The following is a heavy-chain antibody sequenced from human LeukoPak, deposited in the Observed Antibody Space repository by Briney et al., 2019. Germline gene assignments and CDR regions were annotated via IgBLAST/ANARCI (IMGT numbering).Heavy chain of an antibody. CDR1: GYTFTSYV. V-gene: IGHV1-8*01. J-gene: IGHJ6*02. Sequence: GASVKVSCKASGYTFTSYVINWVRQATGQGLEWMGWMNPNSGNTGYAQKFQGRVTMTRNTSISTAYMELSSLRSEDTAVYYCARPGSYYYYYGMDVWGQGTTVTVSS. CDR3: ARPGSYYYYYGMDV. CDR2: MNPNSGNT. D-gene: IGHD3-10*01.